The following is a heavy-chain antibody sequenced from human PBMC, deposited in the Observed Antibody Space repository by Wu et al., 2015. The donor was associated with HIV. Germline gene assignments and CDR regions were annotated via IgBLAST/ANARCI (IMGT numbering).Heavy chain of an antibody. CDR3: AKTNRIVTNGIDFYHYYGMDV. V-gene: IGHV1-69*13. CDR1: GYTLTELS. Sequence: QVQLVQSGAEVKKPGASVKVSCKVSGYTLTELSMHWVRQAPGEGLEWMGRITPLFGRPNYAQRFQGRVTITADESTSTAYMELSSLKSEDTAVYYCAKTNRIVTNGIDFYHYYGMDVWGQGTTVTVS. CDR2: ITPLFGRP. D-gene: IGHD1-1*01. J-gene: IGHJ6*02.